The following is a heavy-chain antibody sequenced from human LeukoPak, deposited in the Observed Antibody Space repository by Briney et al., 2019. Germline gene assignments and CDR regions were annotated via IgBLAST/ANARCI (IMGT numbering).Heavy chain of an antibody. D-gene: IGHD4-17*01. CDR1: GYTFSDYA. CDR3: AKKLDSGAYNYLDP. CDR2: ISGNTLFT. Sequence: PGGSLRLSCAASGYTFSDYAMSWVRQAPGQGLEFVSVISGNTLFTNYADSVKGRFTISRDNSKNTVYLQMNSLRVEDTALYYCAKKLDSGAYNYLDPWGQGTPVTVSS. J-gene: IGHJ5*02. V-gene: IGHV3-23*01.